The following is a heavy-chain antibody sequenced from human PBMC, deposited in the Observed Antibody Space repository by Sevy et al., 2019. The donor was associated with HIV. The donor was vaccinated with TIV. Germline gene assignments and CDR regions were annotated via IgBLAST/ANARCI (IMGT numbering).Heavy chain of an antibody. CDR3: AKALNPALESMIEVIFRTLKGFDV. Sequence: GGSLRLSCAASGFTFNTHAMNWVRRAPGKGLEWVSDTSATGSSTDYADSVKGRFTISRDNSKNTLYLQMNSLTADDTVVYYCAKALNPALESMIEVIFRTLKGFDVWGQGTMVTVSS. V-gene: IGHV3-23*01. CDR2: TSATGSST. CDR1: GFTFNTHA. J-gene: IGHJ3*01. D-gene: IGHD3-22*01.